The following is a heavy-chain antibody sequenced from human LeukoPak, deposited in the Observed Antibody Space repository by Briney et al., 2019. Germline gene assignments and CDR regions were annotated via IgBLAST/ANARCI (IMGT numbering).Heavy chain of an antibody. Sequence: GGSLRLSCAASGFTFSSIAMTWVRQAPGKGLEWVSTIRSNGETTYNADSVKGRFTISRDNSKKKLYLQLNSLRVEDTAIYYCAKGQELDDGVFDSWGQGTLVTVSS. CDR2: IRSNGETT. CDR3: AKGQELDDGVFDS. V-gene: IGHV3-23*01. J-gene: IGHJ4*02. D-gene: IGHD1-1*01. CDR1: GFTFSSIA.